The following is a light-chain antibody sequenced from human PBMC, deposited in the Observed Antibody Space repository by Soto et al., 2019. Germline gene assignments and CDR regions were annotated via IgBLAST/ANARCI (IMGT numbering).Light chain of an antibody. Sequence: DIQMTQSPSTLSASVGDRVTITCRASQSFSTWLAWYQQKPGKAPKLLIYDASSLESGVPSRFSGSGSGTEFTLTISSLQPDDFATYYCQQYYSYPYTFGQGTKVDIK. V-gene: IGKV1-5*01. J-gene: IGKJ2*01. CDR1: QSFSTW. CDR3: QQYYSYPYT. CDR2: DAS.